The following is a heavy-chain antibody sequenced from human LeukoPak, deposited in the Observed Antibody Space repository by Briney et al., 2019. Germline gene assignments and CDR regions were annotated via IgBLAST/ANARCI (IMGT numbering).Heavy chain of an antibody. CDR1: GGSISSSSYY. J-gene: IGHJ3*02. CDR2: IYYSGST. D-gene: IGHD3-16*01. V-gene: IGHV4-61*01. CDR3: AREKRHKSPMITFGGAYRQGAFDI. Sequence: SETLSLTCTVSGGSISSSSYYWGWIRQPPGKGLEWIGYIYYSGSTNYNPSLKSRVTISVDTSKNQFSLKLSSVTAADTAVYYCAREKRHKSPMITFGGAYRQGAFDIWGQGTMVTVSS.